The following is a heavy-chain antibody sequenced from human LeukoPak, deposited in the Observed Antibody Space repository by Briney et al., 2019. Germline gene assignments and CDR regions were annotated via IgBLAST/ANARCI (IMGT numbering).Heavy chain of an antibody. CDR2: ISKDGSQK. J-gene: IGHJ3*02. D-gene: IGHD1-1*01. V-gene: IGHV3-7*01. CDR1: GFTFNFYW. CDR3: ARVRGWNRVHDAFDI. Sequence: PGGSLRLSCAASGFTFNFYWMTWVRQSPGKGLEWVATISKDGSQKYYVDSVRGRFTISRDNAKNSLYLQMNSLRAEDTAVYYCARVRGWNRVHDAFDIWGQGTMVTVSS.